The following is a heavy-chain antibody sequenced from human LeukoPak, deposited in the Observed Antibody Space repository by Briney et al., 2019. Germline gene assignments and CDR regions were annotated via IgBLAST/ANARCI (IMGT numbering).Heavy chain of an antibody. D-gene: IGHD4-17*01. V-gene: IGHV3-53*04. CDR1: GFVVSSNY. CDR3: AREGYGEWYGMDV. J-gene: IGHJ6*02. Sequence: GGSLRLSCVASGFVVSSNYMTWVRQAPGKGLEWVSLIYSGGSTDYADSVKGRFTISRHNSENTVYLQMTTLRPEDTAVYYCAREGYGEWYGMDVWGQGTTVTVS. CDR2: IYSGGST.